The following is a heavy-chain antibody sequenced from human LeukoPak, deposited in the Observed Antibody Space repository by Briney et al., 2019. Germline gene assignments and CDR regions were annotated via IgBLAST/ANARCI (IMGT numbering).Heavy chain of an antibody. Sequence: GGPLSLSCAASGFTFRNAWVSGVRRAPGRGLEWVGCIKSKTDGGTTDYAAPVKGRFTISRDDSKNTLYLQMNSLKTEDTAVYYCTTDYYYESSTWNCWGQGTLVTVSS. CDR2: IKSKTDGGTT. CDR3: TTDYYYESSTWNC. D-gene: IGHD3-22*01. V-gene: IGHV3-15*01. CDR1: GFTFRNAW. J-gene: IGHJ4*02.